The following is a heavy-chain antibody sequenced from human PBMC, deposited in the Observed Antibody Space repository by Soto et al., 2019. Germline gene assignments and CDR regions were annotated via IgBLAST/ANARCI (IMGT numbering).Heavy chain of an antibody. Sequence: PSETLSLTCTVSGGSISSYYWSWIRQPAGKGLEWIGYIYYTGSTNYSPSLKGRVTISLDASKSQFSLKLTSVTAADTAVYYCARGPGASDYYFDYWGPGTLVTVSS. V-gene: IGHV4-59*01. CDR2: IYYTGST. D-gene: IGHD3-10*01. CDR1: GGSISSYY. J-gene: IGHJ4*02. CDR3: ARGPGASDYYFDY.